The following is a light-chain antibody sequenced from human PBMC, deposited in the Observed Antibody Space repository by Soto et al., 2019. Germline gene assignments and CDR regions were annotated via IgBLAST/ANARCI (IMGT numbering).Light chain of an antibody. CDR1: SSNIGAGYD. CDR3: PSYASSRSTDV. CDR2: GNS. J-gene: IGLJ7*01. V-gene: IGLV1-40*01. Sequence: QSVLTQPPSVSGAPGQRVTISCTGSSSNIGAGYDVHWYQQLPGTAPKLLIYGNSNRPSGVPDRFSGSKSGTSASLAITGLQVEDEDDYYCPSYASSRSTDVFGGGTQLAVL.